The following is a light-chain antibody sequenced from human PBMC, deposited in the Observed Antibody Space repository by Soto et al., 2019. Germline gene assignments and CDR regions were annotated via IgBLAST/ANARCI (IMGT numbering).Light chain of an antibody. CDR1: QDVVNY. J-gene: IGKJ1*01. Sequence: DIQMTQAPSSLSASVGDRVTITCRAGQDVVNYLNWYQQKPGKAPKRLIYAASSLQSGVPSRFSGSGSGTEFTLTISSLQPEDFATYYCLQHNSYPRTFGQGTKVDIK. CDR3: LQHNSYPRT. CDR2: AAS. V-gene: IGKV1-17*01.